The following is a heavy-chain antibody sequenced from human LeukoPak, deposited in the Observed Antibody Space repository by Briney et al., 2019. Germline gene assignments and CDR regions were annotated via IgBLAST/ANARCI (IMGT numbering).Heavy chain of an antibody. D-gene: IGHD6-13*01. CDR1: GYTFTGYY. CDR2: INPNSGGT. Sequence: GASVKVSCKASGYTFTGYYMHWVRQAPGQGLEWMGWINPNSGGTNYAQKFQGRVTTTRDTSISTAYMELSRLRSDDTAVYYCARVETIRGIAAAGPDFDYWGQGTLVTVSS. CDR3: ARVETIRGIAAAGPDFDY. V-gene: IGHV1-2*02. J-gene: IGHJ4*02.